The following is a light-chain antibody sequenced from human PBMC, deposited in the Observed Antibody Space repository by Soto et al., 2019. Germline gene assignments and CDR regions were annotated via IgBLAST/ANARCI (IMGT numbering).Light chain of an antibody. CDR3: QHYNDWPYT. J-gene: IGKJ2*01. CDR2: DAS. CDR1: QSLTTN. Sequence: EIVLRLSPGTLSVSPAGRATLSCRASQSLTTNLAWYQQKPGQAPRLLIHDASTRATGIPARFSGSGSGTDFTLTISSLQSEDFAVYYCQHYNDWPYTLGQGTKVDIK. V-gene: IGKV3-15*01.